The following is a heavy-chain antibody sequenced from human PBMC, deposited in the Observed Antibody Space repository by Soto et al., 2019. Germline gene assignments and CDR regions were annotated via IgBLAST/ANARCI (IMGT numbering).Heavy chain of an antibody. Sequence: SGPTLVNPTETLTLTCTVSGFSLSNARMGVSWIRQPPGKALEWLAHIFSNDEKSYSTSLKSRLTISKDTSKSQVVLTMTNMDPVDTATYYCARIRLYCSSTSCYQHLDYWGQGTLVTVSS. CDR3: ARIRLYCSSTSCYQHLDY. CDR2: IFSNDEK. J-gene: IGHJ4*02. D-gene: IGHD2-2*01. V-gene: IGHV2-26*01. CDR1: GFSLSNARMG.